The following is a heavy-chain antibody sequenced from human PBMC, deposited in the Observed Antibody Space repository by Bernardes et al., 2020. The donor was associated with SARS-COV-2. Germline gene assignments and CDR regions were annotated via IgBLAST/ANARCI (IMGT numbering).Heavy chain of an antibody. V-gene: IGHV3-33*01. D-gene: IGHD3-22*01. CDR3: ARDRRTHSDSRGYYFPYLCYGLDG. J-gene: IGHJ6*02. CDR2: VWYDGSDQ. Sequence: GGSLRLSCAASGFTFSSHGMHWVRQSPGKGLDWVAVVWYDGSDQCYADSVKGRFTISRDNSKNTLYLQLTNLRAEDTAVYFCARDRRTHSDSRGYYFPYLCYGLDGWGHGTALTVS. CDR1: GFTFSSHG.